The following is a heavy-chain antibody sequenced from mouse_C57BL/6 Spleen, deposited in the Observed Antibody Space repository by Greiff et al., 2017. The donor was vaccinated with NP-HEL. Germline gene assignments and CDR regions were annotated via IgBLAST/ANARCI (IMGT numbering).Heavy chain of an antibody. J-gene: IGHJ2*01. D-gene: IGHD2-3*01. CDR2: IWRGGST. V-gene: IGHV2-5*01. CDR3: AKTGYDSNYVDY. CDR1: GFSLTSYG. Sequence: QVQLQQSGPGLVQPSPSLSITCTVSGFSLTSYGVHWVRQSPGKGLEWLGVIWRGGSTDYNAAFMSRLGITKDNSKSQVVFKMNSLQADDTAIYYWAKTGYDSNYVDYWGQGTTLTVSS.